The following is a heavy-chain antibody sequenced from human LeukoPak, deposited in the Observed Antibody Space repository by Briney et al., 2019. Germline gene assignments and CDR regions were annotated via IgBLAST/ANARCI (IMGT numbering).Heavy chain of an antibody. CDR1: GFTFSSYW. J-gene: IGHJ4*02. V-gene: IGHV4-59*03. CDR3: ARQPRYYFDY. CDR2: IYYSGST. D-gene: IGHD1-1*01. Sequence: TAGGPLRLSCAASGFTFSSYWMSWIRQPPGKGLEWIGYIYYSGSTNYNPSLKSRVTISVDTSKNQFSLKLSSVTAADTAVYYCARQPRYYFDYWGQGTLVTVSS.